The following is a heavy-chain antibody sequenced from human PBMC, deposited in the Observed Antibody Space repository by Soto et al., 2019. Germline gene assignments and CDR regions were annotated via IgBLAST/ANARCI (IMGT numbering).Heavy chain of an antibody. CDR1: GFTFSSYG. CDR3: GGATMVRGVAWYFDL. Sequence: QVQLVESGGGVVQPGRSLRLSCAASGFTFSSYGMHWVRQAPGKGLEWVAVIWYDGSNKYYADSVKGRFTISRDNSKNTVYRHRNRLRAADTAVYYCGGATMVRGVAWYFDLWGRGSLVTVSS. J-gene: IGHJ2*01. V-gene: IGHV3-33*01. D-gene: IGHD3-10*01. CDR2: IWYDGSNK.